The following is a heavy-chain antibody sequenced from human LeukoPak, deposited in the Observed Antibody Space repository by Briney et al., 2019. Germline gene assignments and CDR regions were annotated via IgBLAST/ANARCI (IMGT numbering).Heavy chain of an antibody. Sequence: GASVKLSCKASGYTFTSYYMHWVRQAPGQGLEWMGIINPSGGSTSYAQKFQGRVTMTRDTSTSTVYMELSSLRSEDTAVYYCARDQAAMVAFDYWGQGTLVTVSS. J-gene: IGHJ4*02. CDR1: GYTFTSYY. CDR2: INPSGGST. CDR3: ARDQAAMVAFDY. V-gene: IGHV1-46*01. D-gene: IGHD5-18*01.